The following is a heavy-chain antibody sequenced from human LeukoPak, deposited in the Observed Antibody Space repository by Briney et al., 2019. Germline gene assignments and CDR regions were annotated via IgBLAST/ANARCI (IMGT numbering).Heavy chain of an antibody. CDR2: ISAYNGNT. Sequence: ASVKVSCKASGYTFTSYGISWVRQAPGQGLEWMGWISAYNGNTNYAQKLQGRVTMTTDTSTSTAYMELRSLTPDDTAVYYCAKDLTTVTSRGDYWGQGSLVTVSS. CDR1: GYTFTSYG. V-gene: IGHV1-18*01. D-gene: IGHD4-17*01. J-gene: IGHJ4*02. CDR3: AKDLTTVTSRGDY.